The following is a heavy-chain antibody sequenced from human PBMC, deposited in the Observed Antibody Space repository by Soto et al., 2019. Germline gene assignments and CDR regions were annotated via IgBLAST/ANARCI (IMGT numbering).Heavy chain of an antibody. J-gene: IGHJ4*02. V-gene: IGHV3-23*01. Sequence: LRLSCAASGFTFSSYAMAWVRQAPGKGLEWVSGISGSGDSTYYADSVKGRFTISRDNSKNTLYLQMNSLRAEDTAVYYCAKARGLSPFDFWGQGTLVTVSS. D-gene: IGHD2-2*01. CDR3: AKARGLSPFDF. CDR2: ISGSGDST. CDR1: GFTFSSYA.